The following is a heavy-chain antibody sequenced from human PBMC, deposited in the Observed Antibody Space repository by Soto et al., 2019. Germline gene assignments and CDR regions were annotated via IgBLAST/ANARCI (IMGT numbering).Heavy chain of an antibody. Sequence: GGSLRLSCAASGFTFSSYAMSWVRRAPGKGLEWVSAISGSGGSTYYADSVKGRFTISRDNSKNTLYLQMNSLRAEDTAVYYCAKDRLEGGSYYGFDYWGQGTLVTVSS. J-gene: IGHJ4*02. V-gene: IGHV3-23*01. CDR3: AKDRLEGGSYYGFDY. D-gene: IGHD1-26*01. CDR1: GFTFSSYA. CDR2: ISGSGGST.